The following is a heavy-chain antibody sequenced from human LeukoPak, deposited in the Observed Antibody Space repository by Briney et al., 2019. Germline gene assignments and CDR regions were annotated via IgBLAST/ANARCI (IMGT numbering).Heavy chain of an antibody. CDR1: GFPFSSYA. D-gene: IGHD2-15*01. J-gene: IGHJ6*02. V-gene: IGHV3-64D*09. CDR3: VRGYSFGPYGMDV. Sequence: GGSLRLSCSASGFPFSSYAMHWVRQAPGKGLEYVSAISDSGGSTYYADSVKGRFTISRDNSKNTLYLQMSSLRAEDAAVYFCVRGYSFGPYGMDVWGQGTMVTVSS. CDR2: ISDSGGST.